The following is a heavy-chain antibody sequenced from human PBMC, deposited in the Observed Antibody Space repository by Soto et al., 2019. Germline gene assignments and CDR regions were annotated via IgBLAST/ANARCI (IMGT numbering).Heavy chain of an antibody. J-gene: IGHJ4*02. CDR2: INHSGST. CDR1: GGSFSGYY. D-gene: IGHD3-9*01. CDR3: ARGLVSPHFDY. V-gene: IGHV4-34*01. Sequence: QVQLQQWGAGLLKPSETLSLTCAVYGGSFSGYYWSWIRQPPGKGLEWIGEINHSGSTTYNPSLKSRVTISVDTSKHQFSLKLSSVTAADTAVYYCARGLVSPHFDYWGQGTLVTVSS.